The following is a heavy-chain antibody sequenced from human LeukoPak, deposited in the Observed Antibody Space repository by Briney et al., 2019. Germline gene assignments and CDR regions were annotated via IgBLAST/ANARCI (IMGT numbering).Heavy chain of an antibody. J-gene: IGHJ4*02. D-gene: IGHD5-18*01. CDR2: ISSSSRYI. CDR1: GFTFSSYS. V-gene: IGHV3-21*01. CDR3: AGDGVGGYSYGYAFDY. Sequence: GGSLRLSCAASGFTFSSYSMNWDRQAPGKGLEWVSSISSSSRYIYYADSVKGRFTISRDNAKNSLYLQMNSLRAEDTAVYYCAGDGVGGYSYGYAFDYWGQGTLVTVSS.